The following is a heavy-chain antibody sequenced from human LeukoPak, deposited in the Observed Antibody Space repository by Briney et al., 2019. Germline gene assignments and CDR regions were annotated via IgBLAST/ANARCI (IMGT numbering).Heavy chain of an antibody. CDR1: GGSFSGYY. CDR3: ARGRRAYYGSGSRSGYLDY. V-gene: IGHV4-34*01. Sequence: PSETLSLTCAVYGGSFSGYYWSWIRQPPGKGLEWIGEINHSGSTNYNPSLKSRVTISVDTSKNQFSLKLSSVTAADTAVYYCARGRRAYYGSGSRSGYLDYWGQGTLVTVSS. CDR2: INHSGST. D-gene: IGHD3-10*01. J-gene: IGHJ4*02.